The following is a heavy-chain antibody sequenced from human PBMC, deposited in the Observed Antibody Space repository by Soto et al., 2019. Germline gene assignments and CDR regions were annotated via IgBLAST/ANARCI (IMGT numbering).Heavy chain of an antibody. CDR2: IYYSGIT. CDR3: AGTSGADYYYYYGMDV. J-gene: IGHJ6*02. D-gene: IGHD6-19*01. CDR1: GGSISSYY. V-gene: IGHV4-59*01. Sequence: PSETLSLTCTVSGGSISSYYWSWIRQPPGKGLEWIGYIYYSGITNYNPSLKSRGTISVDTSKNQFSLKLSSVTAADTAVYYCAGTSGADYYYYYGMDVWGQGTTVTVSS.